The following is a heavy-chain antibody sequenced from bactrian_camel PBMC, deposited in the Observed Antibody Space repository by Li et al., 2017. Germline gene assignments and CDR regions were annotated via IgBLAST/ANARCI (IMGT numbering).Heavy chain of an antibody. CDR2: SRSNGAP. CDR3: TTGRLSGWASLD. V-gene: IGHV3S67*01. Sequence: VQLVESGGGSVQSGGSLRLSCAASGYTYTSYCMGWFRQAPGDKCELVSFSRSNGAPYYADSVKGRFTISRDNAKNTLYLQMNSLKSEDTALYYCTTGRLSGWASLDWGQGTQVTVS. CDR1: GYTYTSYC. D-gene: IGHD5*01. J-gene: IGHJ4*01.